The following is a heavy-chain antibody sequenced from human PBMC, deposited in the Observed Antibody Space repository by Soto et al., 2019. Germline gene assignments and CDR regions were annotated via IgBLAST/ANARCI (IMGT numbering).Heavy chain of an antibody. CDR3: ARAVGYCSGGSCYFAY. D-gene: IGHD2-15*01. CDR1: GGSISSSSYY. J-gene: IGHJ4*02. V-gene: IGHV4-39*01. Sequence: SETLSLTCTVSGGSISSSSYYWGWIRQPPGKGLEWIGSIYYSGSTYYNPSLKSRVTISVDTSKNQFSLKLSSVTAADTAVYYCARAVGYCSGGSCYFAYWGRGTLVTVSS. CDR2: IYYSGST.